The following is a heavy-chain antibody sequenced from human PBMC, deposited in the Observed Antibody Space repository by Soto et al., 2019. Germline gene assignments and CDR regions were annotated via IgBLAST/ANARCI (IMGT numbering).Heavy chain of an antibody. CDR2: IIPILGIA. V-gene: IGHV1-69*04. Sequence: SVKVSCKASGGTFSSYAISWVRQAPGQGLEWMGRIIPILGIANYAQKFQGRVTITADKSTSTAYMELSSLRSEDTAVYYCARERNEAYYYYGMDVWGQGTTVTVSS. CDR1: GGTFSSYA. CDR3: ARERNEAYYYYGMDV. D-gene: IGHD1-1*01. J-gene: IGHJ6*02.